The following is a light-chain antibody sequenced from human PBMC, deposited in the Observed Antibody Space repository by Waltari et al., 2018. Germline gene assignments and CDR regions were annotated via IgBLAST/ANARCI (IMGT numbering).Light chain of an antibody. J-gene: IGLJ3*02. CDR2: DNN. V-gene: IGLV1-51*01. CDR1: TFNIGSDH. Sequence: QSVLTQPPSVSAAPGQKVSISCSGTTFNIGSDHLSWYQHLPGTAPKLLIYDNNERPSGIPDRFSGSKSGTSGTLGITGLQTGDEGDYYCGSWDSSLRAWVFGGGTKLTVL. CDR3: GSWDSSLRAWV.